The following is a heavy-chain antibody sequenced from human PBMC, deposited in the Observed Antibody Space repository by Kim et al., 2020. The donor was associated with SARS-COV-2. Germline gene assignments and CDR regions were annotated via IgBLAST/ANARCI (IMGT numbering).Heavy chain of an antibody. CDR3: ARRAVDSSGTYYFDY. D-gene: IGHD3-22*01. J-gene: IGHJ4*02. CDR1: GFTFSSYW. V-gene: IGHV3-74*01. CDR2: IYSDGSGT. Sequence: GGSLRLSCAASGFTFSSYWMHWVRQAPGKGLVWVSRIYSDGSGTSYADSVKGRFTISRDNPKNTLYLQMNSLRAEDTALYYCARRAVDSSGTYYFDYWGQGTLVTVSS.